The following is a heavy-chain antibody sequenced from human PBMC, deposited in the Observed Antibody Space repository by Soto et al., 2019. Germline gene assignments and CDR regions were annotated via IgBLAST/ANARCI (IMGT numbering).Heavy chain of an antibody. J-gene: IGHJ6*02. D-gene: IGHD2-2*01. CDR2: ISAYNGNT. CDR1: GDTFTSYG. CDR3: ARRYCSSTSCAYYYYGMDV. V-gene: IGHV1-18*01. Sequence: VQLVQSGAEVKKPGASEKVSCKASGDTFTSYGISWVRQAPGQGLEWMGWISAYNGNTNYAQKLQGRVTMTTDTSTSTAYMELRSLRSDDTAVYYCARRYCSSTSCAYYYYGMDVWGQGTTVTVSS.